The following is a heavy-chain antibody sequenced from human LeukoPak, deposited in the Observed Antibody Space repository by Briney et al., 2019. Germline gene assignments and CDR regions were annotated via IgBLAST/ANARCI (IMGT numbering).Heavy chain of an antibody. Sequence: PGGSLRLSCAASGFTFDDYAMHWVRQAPGKGLEWVSGISWNSGSIGYADSVKGRFTSSRDNAKNSLYLQMNSLRAEDTALYYCAKDTCTNGVCYPDYWGQGTLVTVSS. CDR3: AKDTCTNGVCYPDY. CDR2: ISWNSGSI. J-gene: IGHJ4*02. D-gene: IGHD2-8*01. V-gene: IGHV3-9*01. CDR1: GFTFDDYA.